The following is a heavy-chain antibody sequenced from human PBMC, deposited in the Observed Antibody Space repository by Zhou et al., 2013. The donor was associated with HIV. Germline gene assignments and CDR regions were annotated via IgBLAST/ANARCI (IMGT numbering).Heavy chain of an antibody. CDR2: FNPILDAS. J-gene: IGHJ4*02. CDR3: ARRKQYSDYERSLAY. D-gene: IGHD5-12*01. V-gene: IGHV1-69*11. Sequence: QVQLVQSGAEVKRPGSSVTVSCKASGGTFSNYGITWVRQAPGQGLEWMASFNPILDASTYAQNFQGRVTITADDSTKTAYMELRSLRSEDTAFYYCARRKQYSDYERSLAYWGQGTLITVSS. CDR1: GGTFSNYG.